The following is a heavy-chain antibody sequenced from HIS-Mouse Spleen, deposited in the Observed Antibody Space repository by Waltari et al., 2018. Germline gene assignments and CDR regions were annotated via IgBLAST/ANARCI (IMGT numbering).Heavy chain of an antibody. Sequence: QLQLQESGPGLAKPSETLSLTCPVSGGSISSSRYYWGWIRQPPGKGLEWIGSIYYSGSTYYNPSLKSRVTISVDMSKNQFSLKLSSVTAADTAVYYCAREIPYSSSWYDWYFDLWGRGTLVTVSS. CDR2: IYYSGST. D-gene: IGHD6-13*01. V-gene: IGHV4-39*07. CDR1: GGSISSSRYY. J-gene: IGHJ2*01. CDR3: AREIPYSSSWYDWYFDL.